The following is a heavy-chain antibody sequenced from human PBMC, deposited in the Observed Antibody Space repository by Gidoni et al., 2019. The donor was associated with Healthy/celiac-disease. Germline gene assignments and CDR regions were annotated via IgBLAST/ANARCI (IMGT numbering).Heavy chain of an antibody. D-gene: IGHD3-10*01. CDR3: ASDPYYYGSGSYFDP. CDR1: GFTFSRYG. J-gene: IGHJ5*02. CDR2: IWYDGSNK. Sequence: QVQLVESGGGVVQPGRSLSLSCAASGFTFSRYGMHWVRQAPGKGLEWVAVIWYDGSNKYYADSVKGRFTISRDNSKNTLYLQMNSLRAEDTAVYYCASDPYYYGSGSYFDPWGQGTLVTVSS. V-gene: IGHV3-33*01.